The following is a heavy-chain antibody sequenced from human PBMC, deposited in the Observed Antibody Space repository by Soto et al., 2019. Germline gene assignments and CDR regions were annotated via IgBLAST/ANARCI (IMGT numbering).Heavy chain of an antibody. CDR2: IKQDGSEK. CDR3: ARGHYYAVGTYFPVNYMDV. V-gene: IGHV3-7*01. J-gene: IGHJ6*03. Sequence: EVQLVESGGGLVQPGGSLRLSCSASGFPFSHYWMTWVRQAPGKGLEWVANIKQDGSEKYYVDSMKGRFTISRDNAKNSLYLQLNGLRAEDMSGYYCARGHYYAVGTYFPVNYMDVWVKGTTVTVSS. CDR1: GFPFSHYW. D-gene: IGHD3-10*01.